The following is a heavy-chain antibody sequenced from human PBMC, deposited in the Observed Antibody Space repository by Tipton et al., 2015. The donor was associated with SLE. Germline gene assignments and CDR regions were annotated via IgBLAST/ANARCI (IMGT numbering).Heavy chain of an antibody. J-gene: IGHJ3*02. Sequence: TLSLTCTVADGSISYHYWTWIRQPPGKGLEWIGHLYTDGRTKYNPYLKSRVHIPVHTPKNQFSLNLSSVTAADTAVYYCARVGLITPDACDIWGQGTVVTVSS. D-gene: IGHD1-14*01. CDR1: DGSISYHY. CDR3: ARVGLITPDACDI. V-gene: IGHV4-4*08. CDR2: LYTDGRT.